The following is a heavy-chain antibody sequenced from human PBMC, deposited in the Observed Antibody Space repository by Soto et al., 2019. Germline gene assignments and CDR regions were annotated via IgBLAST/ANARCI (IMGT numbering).Heavy chain of an antibody. CDR2: IYPGDSDT. V-gene: IGHV5-51*01. D-gene: IGHD6-13*01. CDR3: ARQGYSSSYYYYYYMDV. Sequence: GESLKISCKCSGYSFTSYWIGWVRQMPGKGLEWMGIIYPGDSDTRYSPSFQGQVTISADKSISTAYLQWSSLKASDTAMYYCARQGYSSSYYYYYYMDVWGKGTTVTVSS. J-gene: IGHJ6*03. CDR1: GYSFTSYW.